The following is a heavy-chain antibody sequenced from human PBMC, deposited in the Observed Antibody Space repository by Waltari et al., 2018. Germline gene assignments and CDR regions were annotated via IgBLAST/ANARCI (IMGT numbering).Heavy chain of an antibody. CDR2: IYYSGST. CDR3: ARQVSSGSYFDY. V-gene: IGHV4-59*08. J-gene: IGHJ4*02. D-gene: IGHD1-26*01. CDR1: GGSISSSY. Sequence: QVQLQESGPGLVKPSETLSLTCTVSGGSISSSYWSWIRQPPGKGLEWIGYIYYSGSTKYNPSLKSRVTISVDTSKNQFSLKLRTVTAADTAVYYCARQVSSGSYFDYWGQGTLVTVSS.